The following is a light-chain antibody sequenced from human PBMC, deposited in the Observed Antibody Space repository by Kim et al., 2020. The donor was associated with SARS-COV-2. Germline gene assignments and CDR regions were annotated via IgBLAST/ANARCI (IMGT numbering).Light chain of an antibody. Sequence: VSPRQKAGIPCSGDKLGDKFACWYQQKPGQSPVLVIYRDSKRPSGIPERFSGSNSGNTATLTISGTQAMDEADYYCQAWDSSTVVFGGGTQLTVL. CDR3: QAWDSSTVV. CDR2: RDS. CDR1: KLGDKF. V-gene: IGLV3-1*01. J-gene: IGLJ2*01.